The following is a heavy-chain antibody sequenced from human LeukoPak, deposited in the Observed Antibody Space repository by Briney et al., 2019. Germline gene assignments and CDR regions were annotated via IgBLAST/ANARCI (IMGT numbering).Heavy chain of an antibody. CDR1: GYTFTSYY. D-gene: IGHD3-10*01. J-gene: IGHJ6*04. CDR3: ARAYGSGSYGIYYGMDV. V-gene: IGHV1-46*01. Sequence: ASVKVSCKASGYTFTSYYMHWVRQVPGQGLEWMGIINPSGGSTSYAQKFQGRVTMTRDTSTSTVYMELSSLRSEDTAVYYCARAYGSGSYGIYYGMDVWGKGTTVTVSS. CDR2: INPSGGST.